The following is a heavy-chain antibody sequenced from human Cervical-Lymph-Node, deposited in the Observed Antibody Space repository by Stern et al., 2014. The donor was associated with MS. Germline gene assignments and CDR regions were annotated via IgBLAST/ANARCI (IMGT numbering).Heavy chain of an antibody. CDR2: MSYAGSNK. D-gene: IGHD4-23*01. J-gene: IGHJ4*02. Sequence: MQLVESGGGVVQPGRSLRLSCAASGFTFSTFGMHWVRQAPGKGLEWVAVMSYAGSNKFYVDSVKGRFTISRDNSKNTLYLQMNSLRPEDTAVYYCAKDFFGGNSDRSIDYWGQGTLVTVSS. CDR1: GFTFSTFG. V-gene: IGHV3-30*18. CDR3: AKDFFGGNSDRSIDY.